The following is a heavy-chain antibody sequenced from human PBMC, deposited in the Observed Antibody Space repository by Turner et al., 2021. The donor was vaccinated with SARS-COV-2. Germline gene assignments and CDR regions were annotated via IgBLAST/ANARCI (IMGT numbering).Heavy chain of an antibody. CDR1: GFTVSSNC. V-gene: IGHV3-66*01. D-gene: IGHD6-13*01. CDR2: NCGGSSK. J-gene: IGHJ4*02. Sequence: EVQLVESGGGLARPGGSLRPSCAASGFTVSSNCRSWVRQATGRGLVGVLVNCGGSSKNSADSGKVIFTVARDKSKNTLYLQLNSLGAEDASVYFSARMGALRQQLLHGYMDYWGQGTPVTVSS. CDR3: ARMGALRQQLLHGYMDY.